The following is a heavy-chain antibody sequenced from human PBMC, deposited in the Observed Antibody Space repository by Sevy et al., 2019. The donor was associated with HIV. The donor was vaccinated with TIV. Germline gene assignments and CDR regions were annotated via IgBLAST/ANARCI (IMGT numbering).Heavy chain of an antibody. V-gene: IGHV3-7*01. CDR1: GFRFTDYW. CDR3: AREVGGFNWRPYYFDS. D-gene: IGHD3-16*01. CDR2: IKQDESEK. Sequence: GGSLRLSCAASGFRFTDYWMSWVRQTPGKGLEWVATIKQDESEKNYVDSVKGRFAISRDNGKNSVSLQMNGLRVEDTALYYCAREVGGFNWRPYYFDSWGQGTLVTVSS. J-gene: IGHJ4*02.